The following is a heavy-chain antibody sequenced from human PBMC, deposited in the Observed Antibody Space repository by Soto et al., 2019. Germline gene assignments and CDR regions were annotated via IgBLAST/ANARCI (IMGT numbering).Heavy chain of an antibody. CDR1: GGSISSYY. J-gene: IGHJ4*02. CDR2: IYYSGST. Sequence: PSETLSLTCTVSGGSISSYYWSWIRQPPGKGLEWIGYIYYSGSTNYNPSLKSRVTISVDTSKNQFSLKLSSVTAADTAVYYCAINHILTGYGTIDYWGQGTLVTVSS. CDR3: AINHILTGYGTIDY. V-gene: IGHV4-59*01. D-gene: IGHD3-9*01.